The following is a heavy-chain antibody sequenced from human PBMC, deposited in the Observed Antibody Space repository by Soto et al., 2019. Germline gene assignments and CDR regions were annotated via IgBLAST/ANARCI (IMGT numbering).Heavy chain of an antibody. CDR3: AREAQEDSGFYPDN. J-gene: IGHJ4*02. CDR2: ISTTSGTI. V-gene: IGHV3-48*01. Sequence: EVQLVESGGVLVQSGGSLRLSCAASGFTFRSYSMNWVRQAPGRGLDWVSYISTTSGTIYYADSVKVLFPIFRDNAKNSLCLQLNSLRAEDTAVYYCAREAQEDSGFYPDNWGQGTLVTVS. D-gene: IGHD5-12*01. CDR1: GFTFRSYS.